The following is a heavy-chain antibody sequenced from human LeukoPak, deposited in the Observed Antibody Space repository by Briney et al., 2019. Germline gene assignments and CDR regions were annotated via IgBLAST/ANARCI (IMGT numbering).Heavy chain of an antibody. CDR2: ISGSSDGA. Sequence: GGSLRLSCAASGFTFSNYVMGWVRQAPGKGLEWVSAISGSSDGADYADSVRGRFTISRDNSKNTLYLQMNSLRAEDTAVYYCASSWFGEFALDYWGQGTLVTVSS. J-gene: IGHJ4*02. V-gene: IGHV3-23*01. D-gene: IGHD3-10*01. CDR1: GFTFSNYV. CDR3: ASSWFGEFALDY.